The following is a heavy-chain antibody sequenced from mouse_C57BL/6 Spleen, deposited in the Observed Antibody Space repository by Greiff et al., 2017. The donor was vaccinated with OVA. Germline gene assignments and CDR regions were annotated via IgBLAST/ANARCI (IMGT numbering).Heavy chain of an antibody. Sequence: VQLQQSGPELVKPGASVKISCKASGYAFSSSWMNWVKQRPGKGLVWIGRIYPGDGDTNYNGKFKGKATLTADKSSSTAYMQLSSLTSEDSAVYFCAPDSSGPWFAYWGQGTLVTVSA. CDR3: APDSSGPWFAY. V-gene: IGHV1-82*01. CDR2: IYPGDGDT. CDR1: GYAFSSSW. J-gene: IGHJ3*01. D-gene: IGHD3-2*02.